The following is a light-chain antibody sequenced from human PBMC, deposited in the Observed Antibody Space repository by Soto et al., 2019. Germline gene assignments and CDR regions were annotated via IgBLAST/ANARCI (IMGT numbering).Light chain of an antibody. CDR3: KVVHNWPLT. Sequence: EIVMTQSPATLSLSPGERAALSCRASQSINSELAWYQQKPGQPPRLLIYGASTRATGVPARFTGTESGSEFILIISGLQSEDFAVYYCKVVHNWPLTFGQGTRLEI. CDR1: QSINSE. V-gene: IGKV3-15*01. CDR2: GAS. J-gene: IGKJ2*01.